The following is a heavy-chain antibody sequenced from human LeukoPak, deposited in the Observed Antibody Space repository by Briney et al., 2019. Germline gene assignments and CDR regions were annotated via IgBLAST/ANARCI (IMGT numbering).Heavy chain of an antibody. CDR1: GFTVSSNY. Sequence: PGGSLRLSCAASGFTVSSNYMSWVRQAPGKGLEWVSGIYSGGSTYYAESVKGRFTISRDNSRNTLYLQMNSLRAEDTAVYYCARDGTTLRRDYYYYMDVWSKGTTVTVSS. V-gene: IGHV3-66*02. CDR2: IYSGGST. D-gene: IGHD1-1*01. CDR3: ARDGTTLRRDYYYYMDV. J-gene: IGHJ6*03.